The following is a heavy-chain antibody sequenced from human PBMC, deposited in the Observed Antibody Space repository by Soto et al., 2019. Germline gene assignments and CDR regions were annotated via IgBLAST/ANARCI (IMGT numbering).Heavy chain of an antibody. J-gene: IGHJ4*02. Sequence: EVQLVDSGGGMVKPGGSLTLSCAASGFTFSNAWMSWVRQAPGKGLEWVGRIKSKTDGETTDYAAPVKGRFTISRDDSKTTMYLHMTSLQIEDTAVYYCTLHIVVVTSVHNYFNHWGQGTLVTVSS. CDR1: GFTFSNAW. CDR2: IKSKTDGETT. V-gene: IGHV3-15*01. D-gene: IGHD2-21*02. CDR3: TLHIVVVTSVHNYFNH.